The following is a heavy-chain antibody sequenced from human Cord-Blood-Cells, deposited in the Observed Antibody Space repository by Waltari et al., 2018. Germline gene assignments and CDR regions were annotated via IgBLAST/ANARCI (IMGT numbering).Heavy chain of an antibody. V-gene: IGHV3-23*01. CDR2: ISGSGGST. J-gene: IGHJ4*02. CDR3: AKSGPYYYDSSGYEPHYFDY. Sequence: EVQLLESGGGLVQPEGSLRLSCAASGCTFSSYAMSWVRQAPGKGLEWVSAISGSGGSTYYADSVKGRFTISRDNSKNTLYLQMNSLRAEDTAVYYCAKSGPYYYDSSGYEPHYFDYWGQGTLVTVSS. CDR1: GCTFSSYA. D-gene: IGHD3-22*01.